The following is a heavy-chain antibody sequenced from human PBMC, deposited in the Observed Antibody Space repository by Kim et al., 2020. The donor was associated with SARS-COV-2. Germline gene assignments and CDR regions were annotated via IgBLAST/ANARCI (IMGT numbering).Heavy chain of an antibody. CDR3: ARVDYDYVWGSYRIQQAFDY. D-gene: IGHD3-16*02. CDR1: GYTFTSYG. V-gene: IGHV1-18*01. J-gene: IGHJ4*02. Sequence: ASVKVSCKASGYTFTSYGISWVRQAPGQGLEWMGWISAYNGNTNYAQKLQGRVTMTTDTSTSTAYMELRSLRSDDTAVYYCARVDYDYVWGSYRIQQAFDYWGQGTLVTVSS. CDR2: ISAYNGNT.